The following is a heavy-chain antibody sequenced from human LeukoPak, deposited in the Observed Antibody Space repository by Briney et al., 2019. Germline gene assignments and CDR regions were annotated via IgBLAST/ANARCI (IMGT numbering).Heavy chain of an antibody. Sequence: SGGSLRLSCAASGFTFSSYSMNWVRQAPGKGLEWVSSISSSSSYIYYADSVKGRFITSRDNSKNTLYLQMNSLRVEDTAVYYCARDLDDYNDFPPIFQYWGQGTQVIVSS. J-gene: IGHJ1*01. V-gene: IGHV3-21*04. CDR2: ISSSSSYI. CDR1: GFTFSSYS. CDR3: ARDLDDYNDFPPIFQY. D-gene: IGHD5-24*01.